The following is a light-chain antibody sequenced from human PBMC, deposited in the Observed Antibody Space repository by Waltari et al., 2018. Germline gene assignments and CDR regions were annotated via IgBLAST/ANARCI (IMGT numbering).Light chain of an antibody. CDR1: QTITTW. CDR2: KGS. CDR3: QQYNSYSLT. V-gene: IGKV1-5*03. J-gene: IGKJ4*01. Sequence: IQMTQSPSTVSASVGDRVTLTCRANQTITTWVVWYQQKPGRAPKLLIYKGSALESGVPSRFSGRGSGTQFTLTITSLQPDDSATYYCQQYNSYSLTFGGGTKVVI.